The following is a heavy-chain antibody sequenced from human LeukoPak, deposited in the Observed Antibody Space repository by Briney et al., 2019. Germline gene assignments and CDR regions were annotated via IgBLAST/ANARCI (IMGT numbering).Heavy chain of an antibody. J-gene: IGHJ4*02. CDR3: ARDPRDPFYCSGGSCHLDY. CDR2: ISAYNGDT. CDR1: GYTFTSYG. D-gene: IGHD2-15*01. Sequence: ASVKVSCKASGYTFTSYGIGWVRQAPGQGLEWMGWISAYNGDTNYAQKLQGRVTMTTDTSTSTAYMELRSLRSDDTAVYYCARDPRDPFYCSGGSCHLDYWGQGTLVTVSS. V-gene: IGHV1-18*01.